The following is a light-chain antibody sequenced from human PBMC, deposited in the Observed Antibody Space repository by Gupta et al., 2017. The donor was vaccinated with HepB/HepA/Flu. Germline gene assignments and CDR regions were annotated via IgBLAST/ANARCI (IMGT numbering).Light chain of an antibody. CDR2: GAS. Sequence: DIQMTQSPSSLSASVRDRVTITCRASQSVSNSLNWYQQKPGQAPKLLIYGASTLQSGVPSRFSGSGSGTDFTLTISSLQPEDFAIYYCQHSYSTPRTFGRGTKVEIK. V-gene: IGKV1-39*01. CDR1: QSVSNS. CDR3: QHSYSTPRT. J-gene: IGKJ1*01.